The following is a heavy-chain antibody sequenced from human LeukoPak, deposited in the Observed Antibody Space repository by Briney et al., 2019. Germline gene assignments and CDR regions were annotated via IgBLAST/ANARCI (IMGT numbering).Heavy chain of an antibody. CDR2: IYYSGST. V-gene: IGHV4-59*01. D-gene: IGHD3-9*01. CDR3: ARAPQVRYFDWLLTGGLDY. J-gene: IGHJ4*02. Sequence: PAETLSLICTVSGGSISSYYWSWIRQPPGKGLEWIGYIYYSGSTNYNPSLKSPVTISVDTSKNQFSLKLSSVTAADTAVYYCARAPQVRYFDWLLTGGLDYWGQGNLVSVSS. CDR1: GGSISSYY.